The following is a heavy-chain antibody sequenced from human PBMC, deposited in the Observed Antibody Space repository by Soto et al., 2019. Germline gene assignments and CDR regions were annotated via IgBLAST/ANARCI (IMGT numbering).Heavy chain of an antibody. CDR2: INHGGTT. CDR1: GGSISGHH. J-gene: IGHJ4*02. Sequence: QVQLQESGPGLVKPSETLSLTCTVSGGSISGHHWSWIRQPPAKGLEWIGLINHGGTTKYSPSLESRVTISVDTSKTQFSLQVSSVTAADTVVYFCLSYIEGIGGGGYWGQGIVVTVSS. CDR3: LSYIEGIGGGGY. V-gene: IGHV4-59*11. D-gene: IGHD3-3*01.